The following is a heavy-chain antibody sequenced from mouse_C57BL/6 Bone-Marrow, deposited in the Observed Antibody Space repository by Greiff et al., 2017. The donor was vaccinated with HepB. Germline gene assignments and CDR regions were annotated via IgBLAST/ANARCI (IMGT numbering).Heavy chain of an antibody. D-gene: IGHD2-4*01. V-gene: IGHV5-17*01. CDR1: GFTFSDYG. J-gene: IGHJ4*01. CDR2: ISSGSSTI. Sequence: EVQGVESGGGLVKPGGSLKLSCAASGFTFSDYGMHWVRQAPEKGLEWVAYISSGSSTIYYADTVKGRFTISRDNAKNTLFLQMTSLRSEDTAMYYCARRYYDYGNYAMDYWGQGTSVTVSS. CDR3: ARRYYDYGNYAMDY.